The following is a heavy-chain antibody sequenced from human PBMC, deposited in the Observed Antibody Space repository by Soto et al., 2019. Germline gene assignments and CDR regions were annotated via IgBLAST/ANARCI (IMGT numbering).Heavy chain of an antibody. V-gene: IGHV3-30-3*01. CDR3: XXXXXXXXXXXXEY. CDR2: ISYDGSNK. Sequence: QVQLVESGGGVVQPGRSLRLSCAASGFTFSDYALHWVRQAPGKGLEWVAVISYDGSNKYYADSVKGRFTVSRDNSKXXXXXXXXXXXXXXXXXXXXXXXXXXXXXXXXEYWGQGTLVTVSS. CDR1: GFTFSDYA. J-gene: IGHJ4*02.